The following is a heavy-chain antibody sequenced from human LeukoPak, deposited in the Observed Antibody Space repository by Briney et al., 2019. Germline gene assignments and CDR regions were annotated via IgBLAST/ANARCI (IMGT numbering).Heavy chain of an antibody. Sequence: SETLSLTCAVSGGSISSSNWWSWVRQPPGKGLEWIGEIYHSGSTNYNPSLKSRVTISVDKSKNQLSLKLSSVTAADTAVYYCARDLITFGGVIVIPDYYYGMDVWGQGTTVTVSS. CDR1: GGSISSSNW. D-gene: IGHD3-16*02. V-gene: IGHV4-4*02. J-gene: IGHJ6*02. CDR2: IYHSGST. CDR3: ARDLITFGGVIVIPDYYYGMDV.